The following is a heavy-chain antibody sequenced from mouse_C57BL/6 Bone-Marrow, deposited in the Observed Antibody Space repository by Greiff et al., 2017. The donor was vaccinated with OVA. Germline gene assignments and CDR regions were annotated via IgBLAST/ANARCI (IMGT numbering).Heavy chain of an antibody. CDR1: GYTFTDYY. Sequence: QVQLKESGAELVRPGASVKLSCKASGYTFTDYYINWVKQRPGQGLEWIGRIYPGSGNTNYNAKFKGKATLTAEKSSSTAYMQLSSLTSEDSAVYFCASAGAMDYWGQGTSLTVSS. J-gene: IGHJ4*01. CDR3: ASAGAMDY. CDR2: IYPGSGNT. V-gene: IGHV1-76*01.